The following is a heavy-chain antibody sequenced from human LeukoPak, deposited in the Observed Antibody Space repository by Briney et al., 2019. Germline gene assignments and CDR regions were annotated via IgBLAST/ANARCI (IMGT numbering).Heavy chain of an antibody. CDR2: SSGSSGAI. J-gene: IGHJ4*02. D-gene: IGHD2-21*01. Sequence: GGSLRLSCAASGFTFSTYDMNWVRQAPGKGLEWVSCSSGSSGAISYADSVKGRFTISRDNAKNSLYLQMNSLRAEDTAVYYCASLGSCGGDCFDYWGQGTLVTVSS. V-gene: IGHV3-48*04. CDR3: ASLGSCGGDCFDY. CDR1: GFTFSTYD.